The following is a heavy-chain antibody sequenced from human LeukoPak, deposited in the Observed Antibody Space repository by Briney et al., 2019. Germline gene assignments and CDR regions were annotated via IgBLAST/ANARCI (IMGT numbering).Heavy chain of an antibody. D-gene: IGHD6-13*01. J-gene: IGHJ3*02. CDR1: GYTFTSYG. CDR2: ISAYNGNT. V-gene: IGHV1-18*01. Sequence: ASVKVSCKASGYTFTSYGISWVRQAPGQGLEWMGWISAYNGNTNYAQKLQGRVTMTTDTSTSTAYMELRSLRSDDTAVYYCAREYSSSWFHDAFDIWGQGTMVTASS. CDR3: AREYSSSWFHDAFDI.